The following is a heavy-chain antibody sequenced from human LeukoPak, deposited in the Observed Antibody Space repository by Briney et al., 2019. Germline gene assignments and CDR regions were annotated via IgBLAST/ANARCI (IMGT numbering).Heavy chain of an antibody. CDR3: ARGATYYYGSGSQNGYFDY. CDR2: INHSGST. CDR1: GGSFSGYY. D-gene: IGHD3-10*01. V-gene: IGHV4-34*01. J-gene: IGHJ4*02. Sequence: SETLSLTCAVYGGSFSGYYWSWIRQPPGTGLELIGEINHSGSTNYNPSLKSRVTISVDTSKNQFSLKLSSVTAADTAVYYCARGATYYYGSGSQNGYFDYWGQGTLVTVSS.